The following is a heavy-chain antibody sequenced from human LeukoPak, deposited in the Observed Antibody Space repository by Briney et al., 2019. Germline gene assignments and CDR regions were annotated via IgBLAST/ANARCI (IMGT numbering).Heavy chain of an antibody. Sequence: SETLSLTCTVSGYSISSGYYWGWIRQPPGQGLEWIGSIYHSGNTYYNPSLKSRVTISVDTSKNQFSLKLSSVTAADTAVYYCARDRSVYGGNPDYWGQGTLVTVSS. V-gene: IGHV4-38-2*02. J-gene: IGHJ4*02. CDR3: ARDRSVYGGNPDY. CDR1: GYSISSGYY. CDR2: IYHSGNT. D-gene: IGHD4-23*01.